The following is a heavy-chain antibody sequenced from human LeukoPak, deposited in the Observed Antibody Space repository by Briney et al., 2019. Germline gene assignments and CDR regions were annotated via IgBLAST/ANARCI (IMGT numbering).Heavy chain of an antibody. Sequence: GGSLRLSCAASGFSFSSYGMHWVRQAPGKGLEWVAFIRYDGTNKYYADSVKGRFTISRDNSKNTLFLQMYSLRAEDTATYYCAKISGYYPSDYWGQGTLVTVSP. CDR3: AKISGYYPSDY. J-gene: IGHJ4*02. CDR2: IRYDGTNK. V-gene: IGHV3-30*02. D-gene: IGHD3-22*01. CDR1: GFSFSSYG.